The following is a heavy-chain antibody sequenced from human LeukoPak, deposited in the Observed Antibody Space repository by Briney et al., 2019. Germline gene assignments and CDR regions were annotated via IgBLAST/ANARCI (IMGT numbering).Heavy chain of an antibody. V-gene: IGHV4-34*01. Sequence: PSETLSLTCAVYGGSFSGYYWSWIRQPPGKGLEWIGEINHSGSTNYNPSLKSRVTISVDTSKNQFSLKLSSVTAADTAVYYCARDKPRLISDLGLDYWGQGTLVTVSS. CDR1: GGSFSGYY. J-gene: IGHJ4*02. CDR3: ARDKPRLISDLGLDY. CDR2: INHSGST.